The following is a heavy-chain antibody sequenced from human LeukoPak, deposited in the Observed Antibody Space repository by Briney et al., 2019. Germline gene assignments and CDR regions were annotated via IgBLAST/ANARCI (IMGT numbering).Heavy chain of an antibody. CDR2: MNPNSGNT. Sequence: ASVKVSCKTSGYTFTGYYMHWVRQATGQGLEWMGWMNPNSGNTGYAQKFQGRVTMTRNTSISTAYMELSSLRSEDTAVHYCARGRLSQVVVVAARYNWFDPWGQGTLVTVSS. V-gene: IGHV1-8*02. J-gene: IGHJ5*02. CDR3: ARGRLSQVVVVAARYNWFDP. D-gene: IGHD2-15*01. CDR1: GYTFTGYY.